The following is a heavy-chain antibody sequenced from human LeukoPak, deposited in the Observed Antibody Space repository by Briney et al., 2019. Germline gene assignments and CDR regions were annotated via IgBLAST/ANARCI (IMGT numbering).Heavy chain of an antibody. J-gene: IGHJ6*03. CDR1: GGSFSGYY. CDR3: ARGDRSPDYYYMDV. Sequence: PSETLSPTCAVYGGSFSGYYWSWIRQPPGKGLEWIGEINHSGSTNYNPPLKSRVTISLDTSKNQFSLKVSSVTVADTAVYYCARGDRSPDYYYMDVWGKGTTVTVSS. CDR2: INHSGST. V-gene: IGHV4-34*01.